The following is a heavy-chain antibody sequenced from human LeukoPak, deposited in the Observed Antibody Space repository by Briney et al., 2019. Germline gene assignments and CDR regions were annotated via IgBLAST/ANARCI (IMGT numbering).Heavy chain of an antibody. V-gene: IGHV1-2*02. CDR1: GYTFTGYY. CDR2: INPNSGGT. J-gene: IGHJ4*02. Sequence: ASVKVSCKASGYTFTGYYMHWVRQAPGQGLERMGWINPNSGGTNYAQKFQGRVTMTRDTSISTAYMELSRLRSDDTAVYYCARGLYYYGSGSYAGGYWGQGTLVTVSS. D-gene: IGHD3-10*01. CDR3: ARGLYYYGSGSYAGGY.